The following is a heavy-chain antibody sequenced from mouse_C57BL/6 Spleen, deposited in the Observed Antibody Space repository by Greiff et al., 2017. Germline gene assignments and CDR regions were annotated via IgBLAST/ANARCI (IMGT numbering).Heavy chain of an antibody. Sequence: QLQLQQPGAELVKPGASVKMSCKASGYTFTSYWITWVKQRPGQGLEWIGDIYPGSGSTNYNEKFKSKATLTVDTSSSTAYMQLSSLTSEDSAVYYCARSHYYGSSPFAYWGQGTLVTVSA. J-gene: IGHJ3*01. CDR1: GYTFTSYW. CDR3: ARSHYYGSSPFAY. CDR2: IYPGSGST. D-gene: IGHD1-1*01. V-gene: IGHV1-55*01.